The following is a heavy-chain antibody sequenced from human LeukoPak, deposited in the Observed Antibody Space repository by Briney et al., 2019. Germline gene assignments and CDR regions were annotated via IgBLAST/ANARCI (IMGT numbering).Heavy chain of an antibody. D-gene: IGHD7-27*01. J-gene: IGHJ3*02. CDR1: GGSVNRYY. CDR2: IYTTGRT. Sequence: SETLSLTCSVSGGSVNRYYWSWIRQPPGKGLEWIGYIYTTGRTNYNPSLKSRVTISVDTSKNQFSLKLSSVTAADTAVYYCAKILGSGVWYGFDIWGQGTMVTVSS. V-gene: IGHV4-4*09. CDR3: AKILGSGVWYGFDI.